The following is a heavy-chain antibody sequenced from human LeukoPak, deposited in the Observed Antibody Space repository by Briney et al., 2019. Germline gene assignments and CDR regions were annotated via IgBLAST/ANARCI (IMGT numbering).Heavy chain of an antibody. CDR3: AIAPTEFDAFDI. CDR2: ISSSSSYI. CDR1: GFTFSTYA. V-gene: IGHV3-21*01. Sequence: GGSLRLSCAASGFTFSTYAMSWVRQAPGKGLEWVSSISSSSSYIYYADSVKGRFTISRDNAKNSLYLQMNSLRAEDTAVYYCAIAPTEFDAFDIWGQGTMVTVSS. D-gene: IGHD3-10*01. J-gene: IGHJ3*02.